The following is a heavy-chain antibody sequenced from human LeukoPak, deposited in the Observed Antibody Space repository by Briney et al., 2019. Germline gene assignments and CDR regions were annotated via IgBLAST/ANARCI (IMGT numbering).Heavy chain of an antibody. V-gene: IGHV3-7*01. CDR1: GFTFSSYA. Sequence: GGSLRLSCAASGFTFSSYAMSWVRQAPGKGLEWVANIRRDGSETHYVDSVMGRFTISRDNAKNSLYLQMNSLRAEDTAVYYCARDDTHYGSSGSFYDASDIWGQGTMVTVSS. CDR2: IRRDGSET. D-gene: IGHD3-22*01. CDR3: ARDDTHYGSSGSFYDASDI. J-gene: IGHJ3*02.